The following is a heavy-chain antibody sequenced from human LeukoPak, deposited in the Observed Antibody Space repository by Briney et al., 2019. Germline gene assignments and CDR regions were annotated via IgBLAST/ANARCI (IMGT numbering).Heavy chain of an antibody. CDR3: ARSEMATVLSQDY. CDR2: IYHGDSDT. V-gene: IGHV5-51*01. CDR1: GYGFTTYW. D-gene: IGHD5-24*01. Sequence: GESLKFFCNGSGYGFTTYWICWVRRMPGKGLEWMGMIYHGDSDTRYSPSFQGQVTISADKSISTAYLQWSSLKASDTAMYYCARSEMATVLSQDYWGEGTLVTVSS. J-gene: IGHJ4*02.